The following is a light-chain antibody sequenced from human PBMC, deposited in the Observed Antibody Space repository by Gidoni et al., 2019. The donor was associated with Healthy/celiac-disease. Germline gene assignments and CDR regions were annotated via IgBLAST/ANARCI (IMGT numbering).Light chain of an antibody. CDR2: DVS. V-gene: IGLV2-14*03. CDR3: SSYTGSSTV. Sequence: QSALTQPASVSGSPGQSITISCTGTSSDLGVYNYVSWYQQHPDNAPKLIIYDVSYRPSGTSNRFSGSKSGNTASLTISGLQGEDEADYYCSSYTGSSTVFGGGTKLTVL. CDR1: SSDLGVYNY. J-gene: IGLJ2*01.